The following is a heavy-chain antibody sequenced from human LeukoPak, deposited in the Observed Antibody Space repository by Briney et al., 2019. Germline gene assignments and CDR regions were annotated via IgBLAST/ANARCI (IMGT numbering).Heavy chain of an antibody. CDR2: IYYSGST. J-gene: IGHJ4*02. D-gene: IGHD3-10*01. Sequence: SETLSLTCTVSGGSICSYYWSWIRQPPGKGLEWIGYIYYSGSTNYNPSLKSRVTISVDTSKNQFSLKLSSVTAADTAVYYCARSGGPVGSGSEFDYWGQGTLVTVSS. V-gene: IGHV4-59*01. CDR1: GGSICSYY. CDR3: ARSGGPVGSGSEFDY.